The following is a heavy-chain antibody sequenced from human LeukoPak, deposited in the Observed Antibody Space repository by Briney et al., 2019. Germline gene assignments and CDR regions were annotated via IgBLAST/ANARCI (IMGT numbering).Heavy chain of an antibody. V-gene: IGHV1-69*01. CDR1: GGTFSSYA. CDR2: IIPIFGTA. J-gene: IGHJ4*02. Sequence: SVKVSCQASGGTFSSYAISWVRQAPGQGLEWTGGIIPIFGTANYAQKFQGRVTITADESTSTAYMELSSLRSEDTAVYYCAREISYSGSYLCDYWGQGTLVTVSS. D-gene: IGHD1-26*01. CDR3: AREISYSGSYLCDY.